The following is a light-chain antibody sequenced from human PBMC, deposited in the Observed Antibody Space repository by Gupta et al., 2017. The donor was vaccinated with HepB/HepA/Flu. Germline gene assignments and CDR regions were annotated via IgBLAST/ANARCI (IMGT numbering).Light chain of an antibody. J-gene: IGKJ3*01. CDR1: QDISAY. CDR3: QKYDSAPFT. Sequence: DTQMIQTPSSLSASVGDRVTITCRASQDISAYLAWFQQKPGRVPKVLIYAASTLQSGVPSRFSGSGSGTDFTLTITSLQPEDFATYFCQKYDSAPFTFGPGTKVEIK. V-gene: IGKV1-27*01. CDR2: AAS.